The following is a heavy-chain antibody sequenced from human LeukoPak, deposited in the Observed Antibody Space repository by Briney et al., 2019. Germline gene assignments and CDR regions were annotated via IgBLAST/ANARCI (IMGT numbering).Heavy chain of an antibody. V-gene: IGHV1-2*02. CDR1: GYTFTGYY. D-gene: IGHD3-22*01. J-gene: IGHJ5*02. Sequence: ASVKVSCKASGYTFTGYYMHWVRQAPGQGLEWMGWINPNSGGTNYAQKFQGRVTMTRDTSISTAYMELSRLRSDDTAVYYCARDQFYYDSSGYYCWFDPWGQGTLVTVSS. CDR2: INPNSGGT. CDR3: ARDQFYYDSSGYYCWFDP.